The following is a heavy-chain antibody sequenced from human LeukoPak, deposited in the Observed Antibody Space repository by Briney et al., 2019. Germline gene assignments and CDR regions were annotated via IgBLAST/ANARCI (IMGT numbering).Heavy chain of an antibody. Sequence: GASVKVSCKASGGTFSSYAISWVRQAPGQGHEWMGRINPNSGGTNYAQKFQGRVTMTRDTSISTAYMELSRLRSDDTAVYYCARGSYGYISYYFDYWGQGTLVTVSS. CDR3: ARGSYGYISYYFDY. J-gene: IGHJ4*02. V-gene: IGHV1-2*06. CDR1: GGTFSSYA. D-gene: IGHD5-18*01. CDR2: INPNSGGT.